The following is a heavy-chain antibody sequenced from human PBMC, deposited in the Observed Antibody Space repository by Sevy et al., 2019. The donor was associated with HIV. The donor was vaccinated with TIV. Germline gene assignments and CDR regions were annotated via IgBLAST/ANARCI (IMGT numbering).Heavy chain of an antibody. CDR2: MGYDGTIK. Sequence: GGSLRLSCAASGFTFSSYVMHWVRQAPGKGLEWVALMGYDGTIKYYADSVKGRLTISRDNSKDTLFLQMNSLTPEDTAVYYCARGGGYCGGDCYSIDYWGQGALVTVSS. CDR1: GFTFSSYV. V-gene: IGHV3-30*02. CDR3: ARGGGYCGGDCYSIDY. D-gene: IGHD2-21*02. J-gene: IGHJ4*02.